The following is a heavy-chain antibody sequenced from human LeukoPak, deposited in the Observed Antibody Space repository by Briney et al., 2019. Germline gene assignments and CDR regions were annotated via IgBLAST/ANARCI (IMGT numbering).Heavy chain of an antibody. V-gene: IGHV3-30*03. CDR2: ISYDGSNK. CDR3: ARDQGTSTTAPKRKGRFDP. CDR1: GFTFSSYG. J-gene: IGHJ5*02. Sequence: GRSLRLSCAASGFTFSSYGMHWVRQAPGKGLEWVAVISYDGSNKYYADSVKGRFTISRDNSKNTLYLQMNSLRDEDTAVCYCARDQGTSTTAPKRKGRFDPWGQGTLVTVSS. D-gene: IGHD1-1*01.